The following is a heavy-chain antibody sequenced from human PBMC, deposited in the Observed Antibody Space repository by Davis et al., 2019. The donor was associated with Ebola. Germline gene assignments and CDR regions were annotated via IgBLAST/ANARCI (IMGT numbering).Heavy chain of an antibody. CDR1: GYTFISYY. D-gene: IGHD5-18*01. CDR2: VNPSGGGT. Sequence: ASVKVSCKASGYTFISYYFHWVRQAPGQGLEWMGIVNPSGGGTTYAQNFQGRVTMTRDTSTSTLYMELSSLKSEDTAVYYCARAGGGYSFGGIYYYGMDLWGKGTTVTVSS. J-gene: IGHJ6*04. CDR3: ARAGGGYSFGGIYYYGMDL. V-gene: IGHV1-46*01.